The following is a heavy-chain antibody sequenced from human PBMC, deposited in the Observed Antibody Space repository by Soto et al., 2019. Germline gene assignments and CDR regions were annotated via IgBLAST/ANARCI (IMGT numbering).Heavy chain of an antibody. J-gene: IGHJ4*02. D-gene: IGHD3-9*01. CDR2: IKQDGSEK. CDR1: GFTFISYW. V-gene: IGHV3-7*03. Sequence: GGSLRLSCAASGFTFISYWMSWVRQAPGKGLEWVANIKQDGSEKYYVDSVKGRFTISRDNAKNSLYLQMNSLRAEDTAVYYCARARNAVLRYFDWFSYYFDYWGQGTLVTVSS. CDR3: ARARNAVLRYFDWFSYYFDY.